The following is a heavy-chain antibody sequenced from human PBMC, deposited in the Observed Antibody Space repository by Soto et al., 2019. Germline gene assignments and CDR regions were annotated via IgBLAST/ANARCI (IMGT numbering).Heavy chain of an antibody. Sequence: SLRLSCAASGFTFSSYGMHWVRQAPGKGLEWVAVISYDGSNKYYADSVKGRFTISRDNSKNTLYLQMNSLRAEDTAVYYCAKDRAGAGPYYYYGMDVWGQGTTVTVSS. V-gene: IGHV3-30*18. D-gene: IGHD6-13*01. J-gene: IGHJ6*02. CDR2: ISYDGSNK. CDR1: GFTFSSYG. CDR3: AKDRAGAGPYYYYGMDV.